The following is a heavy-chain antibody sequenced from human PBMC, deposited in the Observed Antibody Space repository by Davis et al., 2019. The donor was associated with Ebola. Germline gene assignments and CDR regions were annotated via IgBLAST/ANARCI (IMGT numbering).Heavy chain of an antibody. CDR1: GYTFTSYG. D-gene: IGHD3-10*01. V-gene: IGHV1-18*04. J-gene: IGHJ5*02. CDR2: INPHNGNT. CDR3: ARSGVRGVIPRYNWFDP. Sequence: ASVQVSCKASGYTFTSYGITWVRQAPGQGLEWMGWINPHNGNTNYAQNVQGRVTMTTDTSTSTAYMEVGILRSDDTAVYYCARSGVRGVIPRYNWFDPWGQGTLVTVSS.